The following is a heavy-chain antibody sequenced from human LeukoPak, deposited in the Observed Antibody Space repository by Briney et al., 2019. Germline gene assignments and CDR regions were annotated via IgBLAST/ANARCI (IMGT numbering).Heavy chain of an antibody. CDR2: ISYDGSNK. J-gene: IGHJ4*02. D-gene: IGHD5-18*01. V-gene: IGHV3-30*04. Sequence: GGSLRLSCAASGLTFSSYAMHWVRQAPGKGLEWVAVISYDGSNKYYADSVEGRFTISRDNSKNTLYLQMNSLRAEDTAVYYCAREAGGYSYVCDYWGQGTLVTVSS. CDR3: AREAGGYSYVCDY. CDR1: GLTFSSYA.